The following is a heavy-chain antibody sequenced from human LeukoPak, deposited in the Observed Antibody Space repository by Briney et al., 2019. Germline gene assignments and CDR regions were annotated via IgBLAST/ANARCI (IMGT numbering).Heavy chain of an antibody. CDR3: AKDIRPLPNYWYFDL. CDR2: ISWNSGSI. V-gene: IGHV3-9*03. D-gene: IGHD6-6*01. J-gene: IGHJ2*01. CDR1: GFTFDDYA. Sequence: GGSLRLSCAASGFTFDDYAMHWVRQAPGKGLEWVSGISWNSGSIGYADSVKGRFTISRDNAKNSLYLQMNSLRAEDMALYYCAKDIRPLPNYWYFDLWGRGTLVTVSS.